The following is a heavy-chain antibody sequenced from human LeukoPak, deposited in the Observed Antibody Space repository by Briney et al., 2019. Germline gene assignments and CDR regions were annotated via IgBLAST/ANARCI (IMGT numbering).Heavy chain of an antibody. CDR1: GFTFTHNA. CDR2: IGGGDVEI. Sequence: GSLRLSCAVSGFTFTHNAKTWVRPAPRKGPEWVSTIGGGDVEIHYADSVKGRFTISRDNSKNTLYLQMNSLRAEDTAVYYCGRGHRFCSRGNCNSPVDYWGQGTLVTVSS. CDR3: GRGHRFCSRGNCNSPVDY. D-gene: IGHD2-15*01. J-gene: IGHJ4*02. V-gene: IGHV3-23*01.